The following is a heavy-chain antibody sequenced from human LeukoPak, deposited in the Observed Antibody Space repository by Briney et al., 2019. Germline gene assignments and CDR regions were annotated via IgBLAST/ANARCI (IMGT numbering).Heavy chain of an antibody. D-gene: IGHD3-10*01. Sequence: SETLSLTCAVYGGSFSGYHWSWIRQPPGKGLEWIGEINHSGSTNYNPSLKSRVTISVDTSKNQFSLKLSSVTAADTAVYYCARRPTRRITMVRGGFNWFDPWGQGTLVTVSS. CDR1: GGSFSGYH. V-gene: IGHV4-34*01. CDR2: INHSGST. J-gene: IGHJ5*02. CDR3: ARRPTRRITMVRGGFNWFDP.